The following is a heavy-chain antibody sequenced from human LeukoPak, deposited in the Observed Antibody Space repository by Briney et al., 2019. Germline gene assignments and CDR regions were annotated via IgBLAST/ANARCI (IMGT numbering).Heavy chain of an antibody. CDR2: ITSGSSYI. CDR3: ARVYCSSGSCYSFDN. J-gene: IGHJ4*02. Sequence: GGSLRLSCAASGFTFSSYAMNWVRQAPGKGLEWVSSITSGSSYIYYADSVKGRSTISRDNAKNSLYLQMNSLGAEDTAVYYCARVYCSSGSCYSFDNWGQGTLVTVSS. CDR1: GFTFSSYA. V-gene: IGHV3-21*01. D-gene: IGHD2-15*01.